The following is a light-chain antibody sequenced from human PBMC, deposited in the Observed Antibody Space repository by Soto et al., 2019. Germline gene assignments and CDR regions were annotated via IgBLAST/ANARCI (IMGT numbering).Light chain of an antibody. CDR3: QQRSNWPPVT. V-gene: IGKV3D-20*02. CDR2: GAS. Sequence: EIVLTQSPGTLSLSPGERATLSCRASQNVDSNYLAWYQQKPGQAPRIIIFGASGRATGIPDRFSGSGPGTDFTLTISRLEPEDFAVYYCQQRSNWPPVTFGQGTRLEIK. J-gene: IGKJ5*01. CDR1: QNVDSNY.